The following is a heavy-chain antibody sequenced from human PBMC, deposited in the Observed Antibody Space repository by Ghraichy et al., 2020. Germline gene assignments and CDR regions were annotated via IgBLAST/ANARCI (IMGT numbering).Heavy chain of an antibody. CDR1: GFTFSSFG. D-gene: IGHD3-3*01. CDR2: IRYDGSNK. CDR3: AKSRFVEWSYGMDV. J-gene: IGHJ6*02. V-gene: IGHV3-30*02. Sequence: GGSLRLSCAASGFTFSSFGMHWVRQAPGKGLEWVAFIRYDGSNKYYADYVKGRFTISRDDSKNTLYLQMNSLRAEDTAVFYCAKSRFVEWSYGMDVWGQGTTVTVSS.